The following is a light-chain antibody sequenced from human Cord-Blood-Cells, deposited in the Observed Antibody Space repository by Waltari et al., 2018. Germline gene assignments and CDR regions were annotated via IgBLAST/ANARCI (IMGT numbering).Light chain of an antibody. CDR2: DAA. CDR1: QRVSSY. J-gene: IGKJ1*01. V-gene: IGKV3-11*01. Sequence: EIVLTKSPATLSLSPGERATLSCRASQRVSSYLAWYQHKPGQAPRLLIYDAANRATGIPARFSGSGSGTDFTLTISSLEPEDFAVYYCQQRSNWPPWTFGQGTKVEIK. CDR3: QQRSNWPPWT.